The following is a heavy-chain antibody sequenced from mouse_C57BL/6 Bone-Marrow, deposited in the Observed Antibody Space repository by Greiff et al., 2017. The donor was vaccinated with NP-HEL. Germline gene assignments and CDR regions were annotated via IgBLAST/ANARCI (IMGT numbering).Heavy chain of an antibody. CDR1: GYTFTSYW. CDR3: ARRDYGSSYGFAY. CDR2: IHPNSGST. D-gene: IGHD1-1*01. J-gene: IGHJ3*01. Sequence: QVQLQQPGAELVKPGASVKLSCKASGYTFTSYWMHWVKQRPGQGLAWIGMIHPNSGSTNYNEKFKSKATLTVDKSSSTAYMQLSSLTSEDSAVYYCARRDYGSSYGFAYWGQGTLVTVSA. V-gene: IGHV1-64*01.